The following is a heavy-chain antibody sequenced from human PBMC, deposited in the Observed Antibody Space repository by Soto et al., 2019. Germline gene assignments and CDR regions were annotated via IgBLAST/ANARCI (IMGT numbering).Heavy chain of an antibody. D-gene: IGHD2-2*01. CDR3: AKEGITSNIVVVPAAHYGMDV. CDR2: ISWDGGST. Sequence: GGSLRLSCAASGFTFDDYAMHWVRQAPGKGLEWVSLISWDGGSTYYADSVKGRFTISRDNSKNSLYLQMNSLRAEDTALYYCAKEGITSNIVVVPAAHYGMDVWGQGTTVTVSS. V-gene: IGHV3-43D*04. J-gene: IGHJ6*02. CDR1: GFTFDDYA.